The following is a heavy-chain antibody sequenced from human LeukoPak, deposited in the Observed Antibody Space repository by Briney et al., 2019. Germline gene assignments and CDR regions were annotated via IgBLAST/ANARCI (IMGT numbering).Heavy chain of an antibody. J-gene: IGHJ4*02. CDR2: INPNSGGT. CDR3: ARPRIVGATTAFGY. Sequence: ASVKVSCKASGYTFTSYYMHWVRQAPGQGLEWMGWINPNSGGTNYAQKFQGRVTMTRDTSISTAYMELSRLRSDDTAVYYCARPRIVGATTAFGYWGQGTLVTVSS. V-gene: IGHV1-2*02. CDR1: GYTFTSYY. D-gene: IGHD1-26*01.